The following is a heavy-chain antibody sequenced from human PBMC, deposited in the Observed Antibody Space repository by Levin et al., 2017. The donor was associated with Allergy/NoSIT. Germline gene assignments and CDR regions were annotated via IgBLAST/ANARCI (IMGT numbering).Heavy chain of an antibody. CDR2: ISTEGSSI. V-gene: IGHV3-74*01. CDR1: GFTLSSYW. D-gene: IGHD6-6*01. CDR3: AREYSSSSGRSFDY. Sequence: GASVKVSCAASGFTLSSYWMHWVRQAPGKGLVWVSRISTEGSSINDADSVKGRFTISRDNAKNTLFLQMNSLRAEDTAVYYCAREYSSSSGRSFDYWGQGTLVIVSS. J-gene: IGHJ4*02.